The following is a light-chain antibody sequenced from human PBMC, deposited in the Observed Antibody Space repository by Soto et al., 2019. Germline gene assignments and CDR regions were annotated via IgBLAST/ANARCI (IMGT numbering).Light chain of an antibody. J-gene: IGKJ2*01. CDR2: GAS. CDR1: QSVSSN. Sequence: EIVMTQSPATLSVSPGERATLSCRASQSVSSNLAWYQQKPGQAPRLLIYGASTRATGIPARFSGSGSGTEFTLTISSLQSEDFAVYYCQQYNNWPSGDTFGQGTKLEIK. V-gene: IGKV3-15*01. CDR3: QQYNNWPSGDT.